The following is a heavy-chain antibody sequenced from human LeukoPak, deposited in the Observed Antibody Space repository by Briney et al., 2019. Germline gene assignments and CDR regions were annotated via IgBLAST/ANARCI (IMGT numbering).Heavy chain of an antibody. CDR1: GGSISSGGYY. Sequence: SETLSLTCTVSGGSISSGGYYWSWIRQHPGKGLEWIGYIYYSGSTYYNPSLKSRVTISVDTSKNQFSLKLGSVTAADTAVYYCARGRRGYFDYWGQGTLVTVSS. V-gene: IGHV4-31*03. CDR2: IYYSGST. D-gene: IGHD2-15*01. CDR3: ARGRRGYFDY. J-gene: IGHJ4*02.